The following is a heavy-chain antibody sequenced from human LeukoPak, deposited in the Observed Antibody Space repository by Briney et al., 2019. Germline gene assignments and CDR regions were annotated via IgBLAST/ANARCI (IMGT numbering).Heavy chain of an antibody. CDR2: INTANGNT. J-gene: IGHJ4*02. CDR3: ATFGGGALDF. V-gene: IGHV1-3*04. CDR1: GYTFTSYD. D-gene: IGHD3-16*01. Sequence: ASVKVSCKASGYTFTSYDINWVRQAPGQRLEWLGWINTANGNTQYSQKFQGRVTIIRDTSAYIGYMDLSGLRSEDTAVYYYATFGGGALDFWGQGTLVTVSS.